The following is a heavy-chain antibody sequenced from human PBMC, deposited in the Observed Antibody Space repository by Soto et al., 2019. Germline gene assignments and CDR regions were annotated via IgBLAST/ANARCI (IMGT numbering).Heavy chain of an antibody. CDR1: GFTFSSYG. J-gene: IGHJ4*02. CDR2: ISYDGSNK. D-gene: IGHD3-9*01. Sequence: PGGSLRLSCAASGFTFSSYGMHWVRQAPGKGLEWVAVISYDGSNKYYADSVKGRFTISRDNSKNTLYLQMNSLRAGDTAVYYCAKESGDILTGYSPYLDYWGQGTLVTVSP. CDR3: AKESGDILTGYSPYLDY. V-gene: IGHV3-30*18.